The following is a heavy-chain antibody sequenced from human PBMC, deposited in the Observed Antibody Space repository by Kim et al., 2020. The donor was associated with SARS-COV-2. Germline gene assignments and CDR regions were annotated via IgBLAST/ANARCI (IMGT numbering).Heavy chain of an antibody. V-gene: IGHV4-34*01. CDR2: VNHSGST. CDR3: ARRIWFGDQTNWYFDP. Sequence: SETLSLTCAVYGGSFSGYYWSWIRQPPGKGLEWIGEVNHSGSTNCKPSLKSRVTISLDTSKNQFSLKLTPVTAADTAVYYCARRIWFGDQTNWYFDPWGR. D-gene: IGHD3-10*01. J-gene: IGHJ2*01. CDR1: GGSFSGYY.